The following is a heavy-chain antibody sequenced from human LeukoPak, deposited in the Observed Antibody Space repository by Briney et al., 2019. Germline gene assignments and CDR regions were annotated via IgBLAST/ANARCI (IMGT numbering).Heavy chain of an antibody. CDR1: GGSISSSNYY. J-gene: IGHJ1*01. D-gene: IGHD1-26*01. V-gene: IGHV4-39*01. CDR2: IYYSGST. CDR3: ARGYSLGDSGSYRAEYFQD. Sequence: PSETLSLTCTVSGGSISSSNYYWDWIRQPPGKGLEWIGTIYYSGSTYYNPSLKSRVTISVDMSKNQFSLSLSSVTAADTAVYYCARGYSLGDSGSYRAEYFQDWGQGTLVTVSS.